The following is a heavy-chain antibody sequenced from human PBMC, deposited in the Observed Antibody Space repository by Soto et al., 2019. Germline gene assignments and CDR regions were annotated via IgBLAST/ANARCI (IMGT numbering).Heavy chain of an antibody. CDR2: IYYSGST. V-gene: IGHV4-31*03. D-gene: IGHD1-1*01. Sequence: QVQLQESGPGLVKPSQTLSLTCTVSGGAISSGDYYWSWIRQHPGKGLEWIGYIYYSGSTYYNPSLKSRVTISVDTSKNQFSLKLSSVTDADTAVYYCARWPQLEPRFDYWGQGTLVTVSS. CDR3: ARWPQLEPRFDY. J-gene: IGHJ4*02. CDR1: GGAISSGDYY.